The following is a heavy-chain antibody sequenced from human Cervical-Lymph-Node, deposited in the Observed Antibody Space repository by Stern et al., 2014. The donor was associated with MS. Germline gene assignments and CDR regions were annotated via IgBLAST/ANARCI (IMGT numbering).Heavy chain of an antibody. CDR1: GYIFTGYY. CDR2: INPNTGGT. D-gene: IGHD3-3*01. Sequence: VLLVQSGAEVKKPGASVKVSCKTSGYIFTGYYIHWVRQAPGQGHEWMAWINPNTGGTKYAQKFQGRVTMSRDTSISTAYVELSSLTSDDTAVYYCARDQRGITIFGVVTDYYYLGMDVWGQGTTVTVSS. CDR3: ARDQRGITIFGVVTDYYYLGMDV. V-gene: IGHV1-2*02. J-gene: IGHJ6*02.